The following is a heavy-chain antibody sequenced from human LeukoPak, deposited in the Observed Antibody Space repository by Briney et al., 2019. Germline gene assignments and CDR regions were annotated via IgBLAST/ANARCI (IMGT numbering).Heavy chain of an antibody. CDR1: GVTFNNYA. V-gene: IGHV3-23*01. CDR3: AKRSSTSSGYFDL. Sequence: PGGSLRLSCTASGVTFNNYAMAWVRQAPGKGLEWVSAITGSGAYTDYADSVKGRFTISRDNSKNTIYLQMNSLRAEDTAVYYCAKRSSTSSGYFDLWGRGTLVTVSS. D-gene: IGHD3-22*01. CDR2: ITGSGAYT. J-gene: IGHJ4*02.